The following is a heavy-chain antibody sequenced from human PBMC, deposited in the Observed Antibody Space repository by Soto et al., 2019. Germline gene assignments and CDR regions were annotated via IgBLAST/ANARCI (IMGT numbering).Heavy chain of an antibody. D-gene: IGHD2-8*01. J-gene: IGHJ4*02. CDR1: GFTFSDYY. V-gene: IGHV3-11*06. CDR3: ARDRPLLMVYGLIDY. Sequence: GGSLRLSCAASGFTFSDYYMSWIRQAPGKGLEWVSYISSSSSYTNYADSVKGRFTISRDNAKNSLYLQMNSLRAEDTAVYYCARDRPLLMVYGLIDYWGQGTLVTVSS. CDR2: ISSSSSYT.